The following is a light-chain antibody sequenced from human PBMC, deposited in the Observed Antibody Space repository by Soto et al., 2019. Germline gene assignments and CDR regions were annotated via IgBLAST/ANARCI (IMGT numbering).Light chain of an antibody. CDR2: DAS. Sequence: EIVLTQSPDTLSLSPGERATLSCRASQSVRSERLAWYQHKRGQAPSLVIFDASSRATGIPERFSGSGSGTDFTLTITRLEPEDFAVYFCQQYDVSPITFGLGTR. CDR3: QQYDVSPIT. CDR1: QSVRSER. V-gene: IGKV3-20*01. J-gene: IGKJ5*01.